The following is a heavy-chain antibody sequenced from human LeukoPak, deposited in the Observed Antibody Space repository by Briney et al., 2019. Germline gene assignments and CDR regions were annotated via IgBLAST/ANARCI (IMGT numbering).Heavy chain of an antibody. Sequence: SVKVSCKASGGTFSSYAISWVRQAPGQGLEWMGGIIPIFGTANYAQKFQGRVTITTDESTSTAYMELSSLRSEDTAVYYCASTRITIFGVVIPRNYMDVWGKGTTVTVSS. J-gene: IGHJ6*03. D-gene: IGHD3-3*01. CDR3: ASTRITIFGVVIPRNYMDV. CDR1: GGTFSSYA. CDR2: IIPIFGTA. V-gene: IGHV1-69*05.